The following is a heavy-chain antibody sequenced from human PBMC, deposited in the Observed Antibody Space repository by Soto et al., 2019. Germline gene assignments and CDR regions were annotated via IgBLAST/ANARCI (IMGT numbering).Heavy chain of an antibody. CDR2: ISYDGSNK. V-gene: IGHV3-30-3*01. D-gene: IGHD2-15*01. J-gene: IGHJ6*02. CDR3: ARGPHIVVVVAATWYYYGMDV. Sequence: GGSLRLSCAASGFTFSSYAMHWVRQAPGKGLEGVAVISYDGSNKYYADSVKGRFTISRDNSKNTLYLQMNSLRAEDTAVYYCARGPHIVVVVAATWYYYGMDVWGQGTTVTVSS. CDR1: GFTFSSYA.